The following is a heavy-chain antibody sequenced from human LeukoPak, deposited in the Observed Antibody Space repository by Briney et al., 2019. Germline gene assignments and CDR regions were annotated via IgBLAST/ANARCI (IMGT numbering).Heavy chain of an antibody. J-gene: IGHJ4*02. Sequence: ASVKVSCKASGYTFTSYYMHWMRQAPGQGHEWMGIINPRGGSTDYAQKFQGRVTMTSDTSTSTVYMELHSLRSEDPAVYFCARVGITAATADYWGQGTLVTVSS. CDR1: GYTFTSYY. CDR2: INPRGGST. V-gene: IGHV1-46*01. D-gene: IGHD4-23*01. CDR3: ARVGITAATADY.